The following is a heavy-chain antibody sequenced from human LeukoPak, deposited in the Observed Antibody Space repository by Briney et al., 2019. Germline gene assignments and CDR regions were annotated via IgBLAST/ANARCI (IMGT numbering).Heavy chain of an antibody. Sequence: GGSLRLSCAASGFSFISYGMHWVRQAPGKGLGGGGVLSDDGRSKDYADSVKGRFTISRDNSKDTLYLQMNSLRDEDTAVYYCAKRPSDYGDYVSYFDYWGQGTLVTVSS. CDR3: AKRPSDYGDYVSYFDY. CDR1: GFSFISYG. V-gene: IGHV3-30*18. J-gene: IGHJ4*02. D-gene: IGHD4-17*01. CDR2: LSDDGRSK.